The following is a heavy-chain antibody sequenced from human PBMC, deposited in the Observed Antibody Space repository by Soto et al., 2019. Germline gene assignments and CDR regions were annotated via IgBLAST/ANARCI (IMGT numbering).Heavy chain of an antibody. Sequence: ESGGGVVQPGRSLRLSCAASGFTFSSYAMHWVRQAPGKGLEWVAVISYDGSNKYYADSVKGRFTISRDNSKNTLYLQMNSLRAENTAVYYCARGYYDFSSGTKYYYYGMDVWGQGTTVTVS. D-gene: IGHD3-3*01. J-gene: IGHJ6*02. CDR2: ISYDGSNK. CDR1: GFTFSSYA. CDR3: ARGYYDFSSGTKYYYYGMDV. V-gene: IGHV3-30-3*01.